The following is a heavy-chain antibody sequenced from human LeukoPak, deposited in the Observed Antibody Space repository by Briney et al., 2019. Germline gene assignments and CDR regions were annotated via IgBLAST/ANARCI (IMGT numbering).Heavy chain of an antibody. CDR3: AGGIQLWLFDY. J-gene: IGHJ4*02. V-gene: IGHV4-4*07. CDR1: GGSISSYY. Sequence: PSETLSLTCSVSGGSISSYYWSWIRQPAGKGLEWIGRIYTSGSTNYNPSLKSRVTMSVDTSKNQFSLKLSSVAAADTAVYYCAGGIQLWLFDYWGQGTLVTVSS. D-gene: IGHD5-18*01. CDR2: IYTSGST.